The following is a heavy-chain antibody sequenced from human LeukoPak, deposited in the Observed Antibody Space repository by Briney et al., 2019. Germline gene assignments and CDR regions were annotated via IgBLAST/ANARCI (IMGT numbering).Heavy chain of an antibody. D-gene: IGHD3-3*01. V-gene: IGHV4-59*01. CDR3: ARTGRDTIFGVVTQFDY. CDR2: IYYSGST. CDR1: GGSISSYY. Sequence: PSETLSLTCTVSGGSISSYYWSWIRKPPGKGLEWIGYIYYSGSTNYNPSLKSRVTISVDTSKNQFSLKLSSVTAADTAVYYCARTGRDTIFGVVTQFDYWGQGTLVTVSS. J-gene: IGHJ4*02.